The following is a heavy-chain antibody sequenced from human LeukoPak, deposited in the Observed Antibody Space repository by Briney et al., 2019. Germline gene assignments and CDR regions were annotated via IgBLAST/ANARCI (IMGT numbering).Heavy chain of an antibody. Sequence: ASVKVSCKASGDTFIINDINWVRQATGQGLEWMGWINPNSGGTNYAQKFQGRVTMTRDTSISTAYMELSRLRSDDTAVYYCARGDVVVPAAMENWGQGALVTVSS. V-gene: IGHV1-2*02. J-gene: IGHJ4*02. CDR3: ARGDVVVPAAMEN. CDR2: INPNSGGT. CDR1: GDTFIIND. D-gene: IGHD2-2*01.